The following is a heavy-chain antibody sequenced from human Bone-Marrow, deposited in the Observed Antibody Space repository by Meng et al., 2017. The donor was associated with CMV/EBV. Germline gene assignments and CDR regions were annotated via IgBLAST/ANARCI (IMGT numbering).Heavy chain of an antibody. CDR2: IYSGGST. CDR1: GFTVSSNY. Sequence: GGSLRLSCAASGFTVSSNYMSWVRQAPGKGLEWVSVIYSGGSTYYADSVKGRFTISRDNSKNTLYLQMNRLRAEDTAVYYCARVYCSSTSCYKEFDYWGQGTLVTVSS. CDR3: ARVYCSSTSCYKEFDY. J-gene: IGHJ4*02. D-gene: IGHD2-2*02. V-gene: IGHV3-53*01.